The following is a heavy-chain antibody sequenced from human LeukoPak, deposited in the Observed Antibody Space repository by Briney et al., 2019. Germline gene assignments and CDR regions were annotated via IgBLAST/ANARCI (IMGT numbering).Heavy chain of an antibody. V-gene: IGHV3-33*01. Sequence: GGSLRLSCAASGFTFSNYGMHWVRQAPGKGLEWVAIIWYGGSNKYYADSVKGRFTISRDNSKNTLYLQINSLRAEDTAVYYCTRDLTIRYFDWSPDYWGQGTLVTVSS. J-gene: IGHJ4*02. CDR3: TRDLTIRYFDWSPDY. CDR1: GFTFSNYG. CDR2: IWYGGSNK. D-gene: IGHD3-9*01.